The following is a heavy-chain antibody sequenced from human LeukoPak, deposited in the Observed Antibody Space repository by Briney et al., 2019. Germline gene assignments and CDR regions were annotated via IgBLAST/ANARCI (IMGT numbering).Heavy chain of an antibody. J-gene: IGHJ4*02. Sequence: PGGSLRLPCAASGFTFSSYSMNWVRQAPGKGLEWASSISSSSSYIYYADSVKGRFTISRDNAKNSLYLQMNSLRAEDTAVYYCARDCWDYGSGSYCGIDYWGQGTLVTVSS. D-gene: IGHD3-10*01. CDR1: GFTFSSYS. V-gene: IGHV3-21*01. CDR3: ARDCWDYGSGSYCGIDY. CDR2: ISSSSSYI.